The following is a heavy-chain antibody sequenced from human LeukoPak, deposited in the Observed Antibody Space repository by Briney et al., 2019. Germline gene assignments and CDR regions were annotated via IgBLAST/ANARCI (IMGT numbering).Heavy chain of an antibody. Sequence: GGSLRLSCAASGFTFSSYAMSWVRQAPGKGLEWVSAISGSGGSTYYADSVKGRFTISRDNSKNTLYLQMNSLRAEDTAVYYCARVVGTWVDSLYYFDYWGQGTLVTVSS. J-gene: IGHJ4*02. V-gene: IGHV3-23*01. D-gene: IGHD3-9*01. CDR2: ISGSGGST. CDR1: GFTFSSYA. CDR3: ARVVGTWVDSLYYFDY.